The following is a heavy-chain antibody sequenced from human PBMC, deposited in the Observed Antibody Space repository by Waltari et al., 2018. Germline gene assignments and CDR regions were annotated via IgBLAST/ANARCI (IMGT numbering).Heavy chain of an antibody. D-gene: IGHD6-13*01. V-gene: IGHV3-74*01. CDR2: SNGDGSTS. J-gene: IGHJ6*02. CDR1: GFTYSNHW. CDR3: ARLAPKTYRSPVPGRDYYYGLDV. Sequence: EEQLVESGGGLVQPGDSLRLSCAASGFTYSNHWMHWVRQAPGKGLVWFARSNGDGSTSNYADSVKGRFTISRDNTKKTLYLQMKRLRVEDTAVYYCARLAPKTYRSPVPGRDYYYGLDVWGQGTTVTVSS.